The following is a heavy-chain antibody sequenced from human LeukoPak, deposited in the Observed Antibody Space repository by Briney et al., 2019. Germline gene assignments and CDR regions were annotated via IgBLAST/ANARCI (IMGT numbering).Heavy chain of an antibody. V-gene: IGHV3-30*03. CDR2: TSHDESNK. CDR1: GFTFSSYG. Sequence: GGSLRLSCAASGFTFSSYGMHWVRQVPGKGLEWVAITSHDESNKYYADSVKGRFTISRDDVKNMLYLQMNSLRVEDTGLYYCSTVEHFWGQGTLVTVSS. J-gene: IGHJ4*02. CDR3: STVEHF. D-gene: IGHD1-1*01.